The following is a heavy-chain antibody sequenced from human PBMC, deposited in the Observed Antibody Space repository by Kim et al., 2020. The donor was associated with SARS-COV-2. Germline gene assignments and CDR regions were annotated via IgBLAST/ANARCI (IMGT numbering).Heavy chain of an antibody. CDR2: IKEDGSEK. Sequence: GGSLRLSCAASGFSFSTSWMTWVRQAPGKGLQWVANIKEDGSEKFYLDSARGRFTISRDNADNSLFLQMDSLRAEDTAVYYCAKTSGFFDVWGQGTLVTVSS. V-gene: IGHV3-7*01. J-gene: IGHJ4*02. CDR3: AKTSGFFDV. CDR1: GFSFSTSW. D-gene: IGHD3-10*01.